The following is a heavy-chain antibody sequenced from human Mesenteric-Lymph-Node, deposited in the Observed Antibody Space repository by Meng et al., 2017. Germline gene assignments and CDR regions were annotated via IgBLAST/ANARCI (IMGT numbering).Heavy chain of an antibody. D-gene: IGHD3-22*01. J-gene: IGHJ3*02. CDR1: GGTFSSYA. V-gene: IGHV1-69*05. Sequence: SVKVSCKASGGTFSSYAISWVRQAPGQGLEWMGGIIPIFGTANYAQKFQGRVTITTDESTSTAYMELSSLRSEDTAVYYCARRRIQYYYDSSGYLGRPKNAFDIWGQGTMVTVSS. CDR2: IIPIFGTA. CDR3: ARRRIQYYYDSSGYLGRPKNAFDI.